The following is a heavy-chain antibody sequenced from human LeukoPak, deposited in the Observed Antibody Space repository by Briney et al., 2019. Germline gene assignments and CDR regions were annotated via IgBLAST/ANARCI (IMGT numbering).Heavy chain of an antibody. CDR3: AKALRFRAAAAAYYYYGMDV. V-gene: IGHV3-30*18. J-gene: IGHJ6*02. D-gene: IGHD6-13*01. CDR2: ISYDGSNK. Sequence: PGRSLRLSCAASGFTFSSYGMHWVRQAPGKGLEWVAVISYDGSNKYYADSVKGRFTISRDNSKNTLYLQMNSLRAEVTAVYYCAKALRFRAAAAAYYYYGMDVWGQGTTVTVSS. CDR1: GFTFSSYG.